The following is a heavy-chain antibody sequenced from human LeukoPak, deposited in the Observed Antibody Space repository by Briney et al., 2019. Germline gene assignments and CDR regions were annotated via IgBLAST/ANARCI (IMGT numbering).Heavy chain of an antibody. CDR3: ARDAGVVVAARYFDY. CDR2: ISYDGSNK. V-gene: IGHV3-30*04. J-gene: IGHJ4*02. CDR1: GFTFSSYA. D-gene: IGHD2-15*01. Sequence: GGSLRLSCAASGFTFSSYAMHWVRQAPGKGLEWVAVISYDGSNKYYADSVKGRFTISRDNSKNTLYLQMNSLRAEDTAVYYCARDAGVVVAARYFDYWGQGTLVTVSS.